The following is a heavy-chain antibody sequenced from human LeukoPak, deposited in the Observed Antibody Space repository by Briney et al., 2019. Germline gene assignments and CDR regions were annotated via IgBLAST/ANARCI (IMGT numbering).Heavy chain of an antibody. CDR2: IRYDRNNE. Sequence: GGSLRLSCAASGFTFSNYGMHWVRQAPDKGLEWMALIRYDRNNEYYADSVKGRFTVSGDNSKNTLYLQMNSLRAEDTAVYYCAKARGDGYNDAFDMWGQGTMVTVSS. CDR1: GFTFSNYG. CDR3: AKARGDGYNDAFDM. D-gene: IGHD5-24*01. J-gene: IGHJ3*02. V-gene: IGHV3-30*02.